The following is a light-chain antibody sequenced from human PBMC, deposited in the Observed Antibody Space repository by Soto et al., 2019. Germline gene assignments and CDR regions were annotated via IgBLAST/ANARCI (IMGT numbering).Light chain of an antibody. Sequence: QSALTQPRSVSRSPGQSVAISCTETSGDVGGSNYVSWYQQHPGTAPKLLIFDVTKRPSGVPHRFSGSKSGNTASLTISGLHAEDEAYYFCCSYSASHSSWVFGGGTKVTVL. CDR3: CSYSASHSSWV. V-gene: IGLV2-11*01. CDR1: SGDVGGSNY. J-gene: IGLJ3*02. CDR2: DVT.